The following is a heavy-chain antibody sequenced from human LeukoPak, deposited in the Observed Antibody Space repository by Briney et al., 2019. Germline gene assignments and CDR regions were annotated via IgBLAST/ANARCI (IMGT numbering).Heavy chain of an antibody. Sequence: SETLSLTCTVSGGSISSYYWSWIRQPPGKGLEWIGYIYYSGSTNYNPSLKSRVTISVDTSKNQFSLKLSSVTAADTAVYYCARGGAYTAMAHDYWGQGTLVTVSS. CDR2: IYYSGST. J-gene: IGHJ4*02. CDR3: ARGGAYTAMAHDY. D-gene: IGHD5-18*01. V-gene: IGHV4-59*08. CDR1: GGSISSYY.